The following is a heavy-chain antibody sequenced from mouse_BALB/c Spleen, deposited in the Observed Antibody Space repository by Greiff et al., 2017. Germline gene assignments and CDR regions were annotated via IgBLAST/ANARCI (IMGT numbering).Heavy chain of an antibody. CDR2: INPYNDGT. Sequence: VQLQQSGPELVKPGASVKMSCKASGYTFTSNVMHWVKQKPGQGLEWIGYINPYNDGTKYNEKFKGKATLTSDKSSSTAYMELSSLTSEDSAVYYCARYGGIVPHYCGSLYEGFAYWGQGTLVTVSA. D-gene: IGHD1-1*01. J-gene: IGHJ3*01. CDR1: GYTFTSNV. CDR3: ARYGGIVPHYCGSLYEGFAY. V-gene: IGHV1-14*01.